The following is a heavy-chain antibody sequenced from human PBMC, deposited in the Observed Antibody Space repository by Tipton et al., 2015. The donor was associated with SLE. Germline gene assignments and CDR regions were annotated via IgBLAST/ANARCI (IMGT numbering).Heavy chain of an antibody. CDR2: MKEDGSDI. CDR1: GFSFSSFT. J-gene: IGHJ4*02. D-gene: IGHD6-19*01. CDR3: AKERGQWLIPYSFDY. V-gene: IGHV3-7*03. Sequence: SLRLSCAASGFSFSSFTMTWVRQAPGKGLEWVANMKEDGSDIYYVDSVKGRFTISRDNAKNSLYLQMSSLRAEDTAVYFCAKERGQWLIPYSFDYFGQGTLVTVSS.